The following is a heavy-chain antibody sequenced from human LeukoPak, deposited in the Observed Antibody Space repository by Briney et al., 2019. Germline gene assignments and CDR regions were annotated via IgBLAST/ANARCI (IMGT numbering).Heavy chain of an antibody. J-gene: IGHJ4*02. V-gene: IGHV4-39*01. D-gene: IGHD3-22*01. Sequence: PSETLSLTCTVSGGSISSSSYYWGWIRQPPGKGLEWIGSIYYGGSTYYNPSLKSRVTISVDTSKNQFSLKLSSVTAADTAVYYCASDRYYDSSGYYYLDYWGQGTLVTVSS. CDR1: GGSISSSSYY. CDR2: IYYGGST. CDR3: ASDRYYDSSGYYYLDY.